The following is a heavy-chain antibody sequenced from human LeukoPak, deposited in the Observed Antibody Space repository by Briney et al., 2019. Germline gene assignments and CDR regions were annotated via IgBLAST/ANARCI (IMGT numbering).Heavy chain of an antibody. J-gene: IGHJ6*03. CDR3: AKGSNGGYYYYMDV. CDR1: GFTFSSYA. CDR2: ISGSGGST. Sequence: GGSLRLSCAASGFTFSSYAMSWVRQAPGKGLEWVSAISGSGGSTYYADSVKGRFTISRDNSKNTLYLQMNNLRAEDTAVYYCAKGSNGGYYYYMDVWGKGTTVTVSS. V-gene: IGHV3-23*01. D-gene: IGHD3-16*01.